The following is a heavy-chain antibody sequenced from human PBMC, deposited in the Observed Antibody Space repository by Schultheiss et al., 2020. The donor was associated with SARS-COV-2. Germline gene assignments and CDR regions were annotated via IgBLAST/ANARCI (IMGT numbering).Heavy chain of an antibody. Sequence: GSLRLSCAASGFTFSSYAMSWVRQAPGKGLVWVSRINSDGSSTSYADSVKGRFTISRDNAKNSLYLQMNSLRAEDTAVYYCARALVGRDAFDIWGQGTMVTVSS. D-gene: IGHD3-9*01. V-gene: IGHV3-74*01. CDR3: ARALVGRDAFDI. J-gene: IGHJ3*02. CDR1: GFTFSSYA. CDR2: INSDGSST.